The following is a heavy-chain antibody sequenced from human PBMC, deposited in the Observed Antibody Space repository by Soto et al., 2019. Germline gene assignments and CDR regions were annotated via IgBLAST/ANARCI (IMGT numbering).Heavy chain of an antibody. Sequence: GASVKVSCKASGGTFSSYAISWVRPAPGQGLEWMGGIIPIFGTANYAQKFQGRVTITADESTSTAYMELSSLRSEDTAVYYCAKGYYGSGSYRGFDYWGQGTLVTVSS. CDR1: GGTFSSYA. D-gene: IGHD3-10*01. J-gene: IGHJ4*02. CDR3: AKGYYGSGSYRGFDY. CDR2: IIPIFGTA. V-gene: IGHV1-69*13.